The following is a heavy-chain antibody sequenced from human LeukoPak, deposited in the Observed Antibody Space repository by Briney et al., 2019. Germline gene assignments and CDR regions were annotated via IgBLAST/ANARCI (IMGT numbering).Heavy chain of an antibody. CDR2: IKQDGSKK. J-gene: IGHJ4*02. V-gene: IGHV3-7*04. Sequence: PGKSLRLSCAASGFTFNNYGMHWVRQAPGKGLEWVANIKQDGSKKSYVDSVKGRFTISRDNAKNSLYLQMNSLRAEDTAIYYCTRVGYIDEGIDYWGQGTLVTVSS. CDR1: GFTFNNYG. D-gene: IGHD5-24*01. CDR3: TRVGYIDEGIDY.